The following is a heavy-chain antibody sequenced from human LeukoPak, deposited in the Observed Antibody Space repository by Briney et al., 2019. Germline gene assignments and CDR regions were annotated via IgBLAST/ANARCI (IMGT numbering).Heavy chain of an antibody. D-gene: IGHD2-8*01. V-gene: IGHV4-59*11. J-gene: IGHJ5*02. CDR2: IYYSGST. CDR1: GGSISSHY. CDR3: ARGRVSSYWFDP. Sequence: SETLSLTCTVSGGSISSHYWSWIRQPPGKGLEWIGYIYYSGSTNYNPSLKSRVTISVDTSKNQFSLKLSSVTAADTAVYYCARGRVSSYWFDPWGQGTLVTVSS.